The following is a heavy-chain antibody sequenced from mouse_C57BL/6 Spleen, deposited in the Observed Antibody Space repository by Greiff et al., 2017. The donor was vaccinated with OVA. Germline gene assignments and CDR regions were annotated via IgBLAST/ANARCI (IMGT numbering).Heavy chain of an antibody. CDR1: GFNIKDYY. V-gene: IGHV14-1*01. D-gene: IGHD1-1*01. J-gene: IGHJ4*01. CDR3: TPYYYGRDYAMDY. Sequence: EVQLQQSGAELVRPGASVKLSCTASGFNIKDYYMHWVKQRPEQGLEWIGRIDPEDGDTEYAPKFQGKATMTADTSSHTAYLQLSSLTSEDTAVYYCTPYYYGRDYAMDYWGQGTSVTVSS. CDR2: IDPEDGDT.